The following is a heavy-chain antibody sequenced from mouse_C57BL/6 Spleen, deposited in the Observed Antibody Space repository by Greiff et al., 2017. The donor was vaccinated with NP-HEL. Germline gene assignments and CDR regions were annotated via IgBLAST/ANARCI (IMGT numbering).Heavy chain of an antibody. D-gene: IGHD1-1*01. CDR2: ISNGGGST. CDR1: GFTFSDYY. V-gene: IGHV5-12*01. CDR3: ARGVVAGDWFAY. J-gene: IGHJ3*01. Sequence: EVKLVESGGGLVQPGGSLKLSCAASGFTFSDYYMYWVRQTPEKRLEWVAYISNGGGSTYYPDTVKGRFTISRDNAKNTLYLQMSRLKSEDTAMYYCARGVVAGDWFAYWGQGTLVTVSA.